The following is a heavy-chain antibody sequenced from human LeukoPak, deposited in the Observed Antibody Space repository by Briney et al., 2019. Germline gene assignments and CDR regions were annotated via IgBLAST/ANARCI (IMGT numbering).Heavy chain of an antibody. V-gene: IGHV4-59*01. Sequence: SETLSLTCTVSGGSINSYYWSWLRQPPGKGLEYFGYIYYSGSTNYNPSLKSRVTISVDTSKNQFSLKLSSVTAADTALYYCARVSSSWYQDWYFDLWGRGTLVTVSS. J-gene: IGHJ2*01. CDR2: IYYSGST. CDR3: ARVSSSWYQDWYFDL. CDR1: GGSINSYY. D-gene: IGHD6-13*01.